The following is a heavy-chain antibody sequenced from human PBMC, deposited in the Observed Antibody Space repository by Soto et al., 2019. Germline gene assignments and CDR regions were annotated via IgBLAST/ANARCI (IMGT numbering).Heavy chain of an antibody. V-gene: IGHV1-18*01. CDR1: GYTFTSYT. D-gene: IGHD1-1*01. CDR3: PRSVTPTGF. CDR2: VSAYNGNT. J-gene: IGHJ4*02. Sequence: ASVKVSSKASGYTFTSYTISWVRQAPGQGLEWMGRVSAYNGNTNYAQKLQGRVTMTTDTSTSTACMELRSMLFYETAVYYFPRSVTPTGFWGKGPLVT.